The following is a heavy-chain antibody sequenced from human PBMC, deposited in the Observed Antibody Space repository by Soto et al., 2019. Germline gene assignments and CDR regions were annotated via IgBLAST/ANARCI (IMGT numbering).Heavy chain of an antibody. CDR3: VRDDRIVGWGYFAL. Sequence: EEQLLESGGGLIQPGGSLRLACAASGFTFSSYAMTWVRQAPGKGLEWVSSISFSDGGTYYADSVKGRVTISRDNSKNTLFLQVNSLRVEDRGVYYCVRDDRIVGWGYFALWGRGTVVTVSS. CDR2: ISFSDGGT. CDR1: GFTFSSYA. V-gene: IGHV3-23*01. D-gene: IGHD2-21*01. J-gene: IGHJ2*01.